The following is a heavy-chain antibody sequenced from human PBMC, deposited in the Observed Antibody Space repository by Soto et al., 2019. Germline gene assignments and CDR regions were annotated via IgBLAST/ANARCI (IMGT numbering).Heavy chain of an antibody. CDR3: ARSKVGATAWVAFDS. J-gene: IGHJ3*02. CDR1: AGSISSGDYY. Sequence: SETLSLTGTVSAGSISSGDYYWSWIRQPPGKGLEWIGYIYYSVSTYYNPSLKSRGTISVDTSKNQSTLKLSSVTAADTAVYYCARSKVGATAWVAFDSWGQGTMVTVSS. D-gene: IGHD1-26*01. CDR2: IYYSVST. V-gene: IGHV4-30-4*01.